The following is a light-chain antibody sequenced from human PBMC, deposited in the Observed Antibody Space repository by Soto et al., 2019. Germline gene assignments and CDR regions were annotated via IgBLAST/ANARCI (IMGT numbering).Light chain of an antibody. CDR1: QSVSRH. J-gene: IGKJ2*01. V-gene: IGKV3-15*01. Sequence: EILMTQSAATLSVSPGERVTLSCRASQSVSRHLAWYQQKPGQAPRLLIYDASTRATGIPARFSGFGSGTEFTLTISSLQSEDVAVYYCQQYNNWPPYTFGQGTKLEIK. CDR2: DAS. CDR3: QQYNNWPPYT.